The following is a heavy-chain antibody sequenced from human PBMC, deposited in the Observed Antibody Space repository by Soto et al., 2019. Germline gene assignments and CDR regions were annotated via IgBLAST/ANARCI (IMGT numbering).Heavy chain of an antibody. D-gene: IGHD6-13*01. V-gene: IGHV3-11*05. J-gene: IGHJ4*02. CDR3: ARGPFALAAAGPDY. CDR1: GFTFSDYY. Sequence: QVQLVESGGGLVKPGGSLRLSCAASGFTFSDYYMSWIREAPGKGLEWVSYISSSSSYTNYADSVKGRFTISRDNAKNSLYLQMNSLRAEDTAVYYCARGPFALAAAGPDYWGQGTLVTVSS. CDR2: ISSSSSYT.